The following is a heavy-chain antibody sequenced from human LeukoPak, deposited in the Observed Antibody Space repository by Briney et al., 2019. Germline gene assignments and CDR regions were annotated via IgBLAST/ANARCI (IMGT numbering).Heavy chain of an antibody. Sequence: GGSLRLSCAASGFTFSSYAMSWVRQAPGKGLEWVSAISGSGGSTYYADSVKGRFTISRDNSKNTLYLQMNSPRAEDTAVYYCAISPVVAAAYYFDYWGQGTLVTVSS. J-gene: IGHJ4*02. V-gene: IGHV3-23*01. CDR2: ISGSGGST. CDR3: AISPVVAAAYYFDY. CDR1: GFTFSSYA. D-gene: IGHD2-15*01.